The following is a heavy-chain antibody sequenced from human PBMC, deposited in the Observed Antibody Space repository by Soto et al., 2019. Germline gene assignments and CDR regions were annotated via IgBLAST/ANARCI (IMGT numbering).Heavy chain of an antibody. CDR2: IYYSGTA. V-gene: IGHV4-39*01. D-gene: IGHD4-17*01. CDR1: GGSISSSSYY. Sequence: QLQLQESGPGLVKPSETLSLTCTVSGGSISSSSYYWGWIRQPPGKGLEWIGSIYYSGTAHYTPSLKSRLTISVDTSKNQFSLNPSAVTAADTAVYYCARRATTVTYDAFDIWGQGTMVTVSS. J-gene: IGHJ3*02. CDR3: ARRATTVTYDAFDI.